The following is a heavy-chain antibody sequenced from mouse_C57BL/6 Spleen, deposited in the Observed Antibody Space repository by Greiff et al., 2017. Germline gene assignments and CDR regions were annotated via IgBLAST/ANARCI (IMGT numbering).Heavy chain of an antibody. CDR2: IDPSDSYT. J-gene: IGHJ3*01. CDR1: GYTFTSYW. V-gene: IGHV1-59*01. CDR3: ARRFYYGSGGSWFAY. Sequence: QVQLQQPGAELVRPGTSVKLSCKASGYTFTSYWMPWVKQRPGQGLEWIGVIDPSDSYTNYNQKFKGKATLTVDPSSSTAYMQLSSLTSEDSAVYYCARRFYYGSGGSWFAYWGQGTLVTVSA. D-gene: IGHD1-1*01.